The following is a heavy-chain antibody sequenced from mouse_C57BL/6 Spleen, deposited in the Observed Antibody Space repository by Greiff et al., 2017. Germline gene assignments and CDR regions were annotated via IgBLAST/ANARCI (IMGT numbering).Heavy chain of an antibody. J-gene: IGHJ3*01. V-gene: IGHV1-18*01. CDR1: GYTFTDYN. CDR2: INPNNGGT. D-gene: IGHD1-1*01. CDR3: ARRIYYYGSRGFAY. Sequence: EVKLQESGPELVKPGASVKIPCKASGYTFTDYNMDWVKQSHGKSLEWIGDINPNNGGTIYNQKFKGKATLTVDKSSSTAYMELRSLTSEDTAVYYCARRIYYYGSRGFAYWGQGTLVTVSA.